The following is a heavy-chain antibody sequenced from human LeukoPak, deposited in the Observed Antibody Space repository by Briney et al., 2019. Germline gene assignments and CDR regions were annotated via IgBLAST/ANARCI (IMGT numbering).Heavy chain of an antibody. CDR2: ISSSSSHI. V-gene: IGHV3-21*01. CDR3: ARDRVTMVRGVITDDAFDI. J-gene: IGHJ3*02. D-gene: IGHD3-10*01. Sequence: NPGGSLRLSCAASGFTVSSNYMSWVRQAPGKGLEWVSSISSSSSHIYYADSVKGRFTISRDNAKNSLYLQMNSLRAEDTAVYYCARDRVTMVRGVITDDAFDIWGQGTMVTVSS. CDR1: GFTVSSNY.